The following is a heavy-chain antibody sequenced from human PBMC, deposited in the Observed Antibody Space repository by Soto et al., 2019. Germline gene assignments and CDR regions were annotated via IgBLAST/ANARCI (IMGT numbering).Heavy chain of an antibody. J-gene: IGHJ5*02. Sequence: ETLSHTCAVSGYSISSSNWGGWIRQPPGKGLEWIGYIYYSGTTYYNPSLKSRVTISVDTSKNQFSLKLSSVTAADTAVYYCARFPRWFDPWGQGTLVTVSS. CDR1: GYSISSSNW. CDR3: ARFPRWFDP. V-gene: IGHV4-28*01. CDR2: IYYSGTT.